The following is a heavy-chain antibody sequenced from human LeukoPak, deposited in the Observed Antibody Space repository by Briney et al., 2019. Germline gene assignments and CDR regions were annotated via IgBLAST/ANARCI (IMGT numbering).Heavy chain of an antibody. CDR1: GFPVSSND. Sequence: PGGSLRLSCAASGFPVSSNDMTWVRQAPGKGLEWVSIIYSGGSAYYADSVKGRLTISRDNSKNTLYLQMNSLRAEDTAVYYCAGFLVLGDAFDIWGQGTMVTVSS. V-gene: IGHV3-53*01. CDR3: AGFLVLGDAFDI. D-gene: IGHD6-13*01. CDR2: IYSGGSA. J-gene: IGHJ3*02.